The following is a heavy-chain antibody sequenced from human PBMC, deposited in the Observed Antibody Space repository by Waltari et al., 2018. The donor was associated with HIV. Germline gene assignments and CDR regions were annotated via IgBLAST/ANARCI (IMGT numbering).Heavy chain of an antibody. CDR2: TPYDGSDE. CDR3: ATDFKARGLEPSFLDS. Sequence: VRLVESGGGVIQPGGSLSLSCAAFEFNFRSFGFIWVRQVPGKGLDWVAFTPYDGSDEYYLASVKGRFTISKDNSRGILTLQMNSLRPEDMALYFCATDFKARGLEPSFLDSWGQGTLVTVSS. D-gene: IGHD3-10*01. CDR1: EFNFRSFG. J-gene: IGHJ4*02. V-gene: IGHV3-30*02.